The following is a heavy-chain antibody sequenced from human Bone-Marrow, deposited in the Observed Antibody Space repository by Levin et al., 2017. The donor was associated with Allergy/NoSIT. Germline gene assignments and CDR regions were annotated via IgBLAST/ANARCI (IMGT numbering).Heavy chain of an antibody. D-gene: IGHD5-24*01. V-gene: IGHV3-33*01. Sequence: QTGGSLRLSCAASGFTFTNYAMHWVRQAPGKGLEWVAVIWYDGSTQYYADSVKGRFTISRDNSKDTLFLQINSLRAEDTALYYCARDSDAYNNFDYWGQGTLVTVSS. CDR3: ARDSDAYNNFDY. CDR1: GFTFTNYA. J-gene: IGHJ4*02. CDR2: IWYDGSTQ.